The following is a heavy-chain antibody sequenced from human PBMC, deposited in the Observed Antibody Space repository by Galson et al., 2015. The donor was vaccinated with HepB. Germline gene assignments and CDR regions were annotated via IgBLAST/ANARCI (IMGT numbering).Heavy chain of an antibody. CDR2: IYPDDSDT. CDR3: ARRGVGGLDGYYYHHGMAV. J-gene: IGHJ6*02. V-gene: IGHV5-51*01. Sequence: QSGAEVKKPGESLKISCKGSGYNFANYWIGWVRQMPGKGLEWMGIIYPDDSDTRYSPSFQGQVTITADKSMSTAYLQWSSLKASDSGIYYCARRGVGGLDGYYYHHGMAVWRQGTTVTVSS. CDR1: GYNFANYW. D-gene: IGHD3/OR15-3a*01.